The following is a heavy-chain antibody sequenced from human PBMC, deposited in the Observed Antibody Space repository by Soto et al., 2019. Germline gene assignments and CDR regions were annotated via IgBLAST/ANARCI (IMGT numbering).Heavy chain of an antibody. D-gene: IGHD6-19*01. CDR3: ARDADPIPPYSSGWYDY. J-gene: IGHJ4*02. Sequence: GASVKVSCKASGYTFTSYGISWVRQAPGQGLEWMGWISAYNGNTNYAQKLQGRVTMTTDTSTSTAYMELRSLRSDDTAVYYCARDADPIPPYSSGWYDYWGQGTLVTVSS. V-gene: IGHV1-18*01. CDR1: GYTFTSYG. CDR2: ISAYNGNT.